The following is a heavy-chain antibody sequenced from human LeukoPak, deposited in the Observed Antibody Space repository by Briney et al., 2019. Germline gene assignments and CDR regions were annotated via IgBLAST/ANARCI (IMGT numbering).Heavy chain of an antibody. V-gene: IGHV3-23*01. Sequence: PGGSLRLSCAASGFTFSSYAMTWVRQAPGKGLEWVSVISVNGGTDYTQSVKGRFTISRDNSKNTVSLQMDSLGAEDTAVYYCAKLPSSACYYFEWWGQGTLVTVSS. CDR2: ISVNGGT. CDR1: GFTFSSYA. D-gene: IGHD6-19*01. CDR3: AKLPSSACYYFEW. J-gene: IGHJ4*02.